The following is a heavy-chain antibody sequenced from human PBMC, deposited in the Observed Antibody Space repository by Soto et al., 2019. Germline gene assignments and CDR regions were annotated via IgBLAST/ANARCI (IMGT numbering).Heavy chain of an antibody. V-gene: IGHV4-4*02. CDR3: ARRGDSGSYLILDY. J-gene: IGHJ4*02. CDR2: IYHSGST. Sequence: QVQLQESGPGLVKPSGTLSLTCAVSGGSIGSSNWWSWVRQPPGKGLEWIGEIYHSGSTNYNPSLKSRVTISVDKSKNQFSLKLSSVTAADTAEYYCARRGDSGSYLILDYWGQGTLVTVSS. CDR1: GGSIGSSNW. D-gene: IGHD1-26*01.